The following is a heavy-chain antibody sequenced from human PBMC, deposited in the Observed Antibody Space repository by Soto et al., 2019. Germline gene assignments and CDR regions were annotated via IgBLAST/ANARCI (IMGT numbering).Heavy chain of an antibody. D-gene: IGHD1-7*01. V-gene: IGHV1-69*13. CDR1: GGTFSSYA. Sequence: SVKVSCKASGGTFSSYAISWVRQAPGQGLEWMGGIIPIFGTANYAQKFQGRVTITADESTSTAYMELSSLRSEDTAVYYCAGPNCNYGGNFDYWGQGTLVTVSS. CDR3: AGPNCNYGGNFDY. J-gene: IGHJ4*02. CDR2: IIPIFGTA.